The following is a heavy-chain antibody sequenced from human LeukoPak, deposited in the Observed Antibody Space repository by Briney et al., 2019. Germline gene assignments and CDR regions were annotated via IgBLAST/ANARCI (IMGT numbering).Heavy chain of an antibody. Sequence: GGSLRLSCAASGFTFSSYGMHWVRQAPGKGLEWVAVISIDGSRQHYADSVEGRFTISRDSPRNTLFLEMNSLRTDDTAVYYCAREGEGSAWSSLDYWGQGTLVTVSS. J-gene: IGHJ4*02. CDR1: GFTFSSYG. CDR3: AREGEGSAWSSLDY. CDR2: ISIDGSRQ. D-gene: IGHD6-19*01. V-gene: IGHV3-30*19.